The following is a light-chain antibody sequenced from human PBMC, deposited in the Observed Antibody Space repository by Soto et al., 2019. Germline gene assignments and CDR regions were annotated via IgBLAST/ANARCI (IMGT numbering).Light chain of an antibody. J-gene: IGKJ1*01. Sequence: EIVLTQSPGTLSLSPGEIATLSCRASQSVSSSYLAWYQQKPGQAPRLLIYGASSRATGIPDRFTGSGSGTDFPLTISRLEPEDFAVFYCQQYGSSPQTFGQGTKVEIK. CDR3: QQYGSSPQT. CDR1: QSVSSSY. CDR2: GAS. V-gene: IGKV3-20*01.